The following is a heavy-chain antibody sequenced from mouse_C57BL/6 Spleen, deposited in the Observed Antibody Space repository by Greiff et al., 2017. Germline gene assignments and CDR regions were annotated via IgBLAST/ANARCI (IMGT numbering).Heavy chain of an antibody. CDR3: AKFYYDYPFDY. CDR2: LDPSDSYT. CDR1: GYTFTSYW. D-gene: IGHD2-4*01. Sequence: VQLQQPGAELVMPGASVKLSCKASGYTFTSYWMHWVKQRPGQGLEWIGELDPSDSYTNYNQKFKGKSTLTVDKSSSTAYMQLSSLTSEDSAVYYCAKFYYDYPFDYWGQGTTLTVSS. J-gene: IGHJ2*01. V-gene: IGHV1-69*01.